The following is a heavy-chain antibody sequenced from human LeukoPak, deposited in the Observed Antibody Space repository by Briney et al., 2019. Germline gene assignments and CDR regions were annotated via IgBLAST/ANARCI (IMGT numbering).Heavy chain of an antibody. J-gene: IGHJ4*02. D-gene: IGHD1-26*01. CDR3: ARDGTPFDS. CDR2: IKQDGSEK. Sequence: GRSLRLSCAASGFTFRSYWMSWVRQPPGKGLEWVANIKQDGSEKYYVDSVRGRFTISRDNTKNSVYLQMSSLRAEDTAVYYCARDGTPFDSWGQGTLVTVSS. V-gene: IGHV3-7*01. CDR1: GFTFRSYW.